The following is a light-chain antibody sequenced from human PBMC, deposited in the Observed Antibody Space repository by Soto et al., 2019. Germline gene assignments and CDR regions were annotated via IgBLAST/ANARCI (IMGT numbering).Light chain of an antibody. CDR3: QQYDSSPWFT. J-gene: IGKJ3*01. Sequence: EIVLTQSPGTLSLSPGERATLSCRASQTVSNSDLAWYQQKPGQAPRLLIYDASSRATGIPDRFSGSGSGTDVALTISRLEPEDFALYYCQQYDSSPWFTFGPGTKVDLK. CDR2: DAS. V-gene: IGKV3-20*01. CDR1: QTVSNSD.